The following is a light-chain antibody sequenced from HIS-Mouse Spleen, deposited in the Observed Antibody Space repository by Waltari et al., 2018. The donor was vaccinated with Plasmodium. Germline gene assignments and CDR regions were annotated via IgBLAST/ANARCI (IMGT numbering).Light chain of an antibody. Sequence: QSALTQPASVSGSPGQSITISCTGTSSDVGGYNYVSWYQQHPGNAPKLMIYEVSNRPSGVSTRFSGSKSGNTASLTISVLQAEDEADYYCSSYTSSSTWVFGGGTKLTVL. J-gene: IGLJ3*02. CDR1: SSDVGGYNY. CDR2: EVS. CDR3: SSYTSSSTWV. V-gene: IGLV2-14*01.